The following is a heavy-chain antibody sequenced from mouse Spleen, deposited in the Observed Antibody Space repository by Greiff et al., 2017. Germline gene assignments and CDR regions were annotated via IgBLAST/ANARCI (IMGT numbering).Heavy chain of an antibody. CDR1: GYTFTDYN. CDR3: ARNPDYYGSKVPYYFDY. CDR2: INPNNGGT. D-gene: IGHD1-1*01. Sequence: VQLQQSGPELVKPGASVKMSCKASGYTFTDYNMHWVKQSHGKSLEWIGYINPNNGGTSYNQKFKGKATLTVNKSSSTAYMELRSLTSEDSAVYYCARNPDYYGSKVPYYFDYWGQGTTLTVSS. J-gene: IGHJ2*01. V-gene: IGHV1-22*01.